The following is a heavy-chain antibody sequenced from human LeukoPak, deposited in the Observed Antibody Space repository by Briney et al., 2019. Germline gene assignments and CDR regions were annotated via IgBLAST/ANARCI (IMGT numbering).Heavy chain of an antibody. V-gene: IGHV3-23*01. J-gene: IGHJ4*02. CDR3: AKDLKWELPSSANY. D-gene: IGHD1-26*01. CDR1: GFTFSSYA. CDR2: ISGSGGST. Sequence: PGGSLRLSCAASGFTFSSYAMSWIRQAPGKGPELVSAISGSGGSTYYADSVKGRFTISRDNSKNTLYLQMNSLRAEDTAVYYCAKDLKWELPSSANYWGQGTLVTVSS.